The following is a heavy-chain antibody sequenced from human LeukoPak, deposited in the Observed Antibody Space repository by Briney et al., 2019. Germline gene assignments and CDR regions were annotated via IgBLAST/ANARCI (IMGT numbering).Heavy chain of an antibody. J-gene: IGHJ3*02. CDR3: ARAKVVGATSNDAFDI. V-gene: IGHV3-48*04. D-gene: IGHD1-26*01. CDR1: GFTFNSYS. CDR2: ISSSSSTI. Sequence: GGSLRLSCAASGFTFNSYSMNWVRQAPGKGLEWVSYISSSSSTIYYADSVKGRFTISRDNAKNSLYLQMNSLRAEDTAVYYCARAKVVGATSNDAFDIWGQGTMVTVSS.